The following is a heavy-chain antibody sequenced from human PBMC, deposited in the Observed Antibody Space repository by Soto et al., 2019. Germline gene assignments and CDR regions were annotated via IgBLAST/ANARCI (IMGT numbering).Heavy chain of an antibody. J-gene: IGHJ4*02. Sequence: QLHLQESGSGLVQPSQTLSLTCIVSGDSISASGYSWSWIRQTPGKGLEWIAYIYHSGSTSHNPSLQSRVTILIDTSKNQFSLHLTSVTAADTAVYYCARGLGAARYFDFWGQGTLVTVSS. CDR2: IYHSGST. CDR3: ARGLGAARYFDF. V-gene: IGHV4-30-2*01. CDR1: GDSISASGYS.